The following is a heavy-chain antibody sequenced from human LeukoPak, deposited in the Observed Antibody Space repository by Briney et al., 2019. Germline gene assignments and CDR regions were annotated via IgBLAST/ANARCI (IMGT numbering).Heavy chain of an antibody. CDR2: IGNSGSTI. V-gene: IGHV3-48*03. Sequence: GGSLRLSCEASGFTFSSYEMNWVRQAPGKGLEWVSYIGNSGSTIYYADSVKGRFTISRDNAKNSLYLQMNSLRAEDTAVYYCAREVGATKGSFDYWGQGTLVTVSS. CDR1: GFTFSSYE. D-gene: IGHD1-26*01. CDR3: AREVGATKGSFDY. J-gene: IGHJ4*02.